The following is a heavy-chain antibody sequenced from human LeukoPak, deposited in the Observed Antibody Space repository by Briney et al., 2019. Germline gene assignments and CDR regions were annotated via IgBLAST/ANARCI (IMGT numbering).Heavy chain of an antibody. CDR1: GFTFTSYW. D-gene: IGHD3-9*01. CDR2: IYPGDSDT. J-gene: IGHJ6*03. Sequence: GGSLRLSCAASGFTFTSYWIGWVRQMPGKGLEWMGIIYPGDSDTRYSPSFQGQVTISADKSISTAYLQWSSLKASDTAMYYCARQVPLDWLSVQARRGYYMDVWGKGTTVTVSS. CDR3: ARQVPLDWLSVQARRGYYMDV. V-gene: IGHV5-51*01.